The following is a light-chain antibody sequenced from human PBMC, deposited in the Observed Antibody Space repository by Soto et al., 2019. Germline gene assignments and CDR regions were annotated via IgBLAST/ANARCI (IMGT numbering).Light chain of an antibody. J-gene: IGKJ2*01. Sequence: DIQMTQSPSTLSASVGDRVTITCRASQSISSWLAWYQQKPGKAPTLLIYDASSLESGVPSRFSGSGSGTEFTLTISSLQPDDFAAYYCQQYNSYSLYTFGQGTKLEI. CDR1: QSISSW. CDR3: QQYNSYSLYT. V-gene: IGKV1-5*01. CDR2: DAS.